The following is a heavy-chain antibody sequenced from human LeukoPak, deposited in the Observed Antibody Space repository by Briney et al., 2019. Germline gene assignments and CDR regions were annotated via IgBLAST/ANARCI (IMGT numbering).Heavy chain of an antibody. V-gene: IGHV3-21*01. D-gene: IGHD3-22*01. Sequence: PGGSLRLSCAASGFTFSSYSMSWVRQAPGKGLEWVSSISSSSSYIYYADSVKGRFTISRDNAKNSLYLQMNSLRAEDTAVYYCARDEGPGGGYYYDSSGQFDYWGQGTLVTVSS. CDR1: GFTFSSYS. CDR3: ARDEGPGGGYYYDSSGQFDY. J-gene: IGHJ4*02. CDR2: ISSSSSYI.